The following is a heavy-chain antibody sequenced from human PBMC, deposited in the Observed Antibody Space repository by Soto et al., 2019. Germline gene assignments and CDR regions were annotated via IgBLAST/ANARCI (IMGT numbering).Heavy chain of an antibody. J-gene: IGHJ3*02. CDR2: ISYDGTNK. V-gene: IGHV3-30*18. Sequence: PGGSLRLSCAASGFTFSSYGIHWVRQAPGKGLEWVAVISYDGTNKCYADSVRGRFTISRDNSKNTLYLQMNSLRAEDTAVYYCAKDITSTSDYRPGGAFDIWGQGTMVTVSS. CDR1: GFTFSSYG. CDR3: AKDITSTSDYRPGGAFDI. D-gene: IGHD4-17*01.